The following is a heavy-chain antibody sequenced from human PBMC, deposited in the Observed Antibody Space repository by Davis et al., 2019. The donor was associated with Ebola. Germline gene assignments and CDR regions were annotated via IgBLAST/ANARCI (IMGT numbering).Heavy chain of an antibody. J-gene: IGHJ4*02. CDR2: ISYDGTNK. D-gene: IGHD6-19*01. Sequence: PGGSLRLSCAASGFTFSDYYMSWIRQSPGKGLEWVAVISYDGTNKYYPDSMKGRLTISRDNSNNTLYLQMNSLRPEDTAVYFCARHRGLIAVAGDYFDFWGQGTLVTVSS. CDR1: GFTFSDYY. V-gene: IGHV3-30-3*01. CDR3: ARHRGLIAVAGDYFDF.